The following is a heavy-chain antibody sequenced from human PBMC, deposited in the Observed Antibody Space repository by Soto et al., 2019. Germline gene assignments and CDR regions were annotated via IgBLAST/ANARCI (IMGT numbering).Heavy chain of an antibody. CDR3: ARVPSPFDFYYAMDV. Sequence: SETLSLTCTVSCDSIGSSNQYCSWIRQAPGKGLEWIGYIFSSGTTYYNPSLKSRLTMSLHTSQNQFYLKLNSVTAADTAVYFCARVPSPFDFYYAMDVWGQGTTVT. V-gene: IGHV4-30-4*02. CDR2: IFSSGTT. D-gene: IGHD3-16*01. J-gene: IGHJ6*02. CDR1: CDSIGSSNQY.